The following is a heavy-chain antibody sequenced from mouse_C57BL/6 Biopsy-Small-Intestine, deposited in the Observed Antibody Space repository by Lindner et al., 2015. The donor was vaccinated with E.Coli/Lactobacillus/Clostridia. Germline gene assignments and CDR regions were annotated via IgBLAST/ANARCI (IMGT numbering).Heavy chain of an antibody. V-gene: IGHV1-80*01. CDR1: GNAFSRYW. Sequence: VQLQESGAELVKPGASVKISCKGSGNAFSRYWINWVKQRPGKGLEWIGQIYTGDGDTNYNEEFKGKATLTADKSSNTAYMQFSSLTSEDSAVYFCAREGYGYFDVWGTGTTVTVSS. CDR3: AREGYGYFDV. CDR2: IYTGDGDT. J-gene: IGHJ1*03.